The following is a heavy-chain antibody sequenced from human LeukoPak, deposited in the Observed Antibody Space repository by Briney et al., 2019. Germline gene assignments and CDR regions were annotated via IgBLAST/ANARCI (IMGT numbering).Heavy chain of an antibody. J-gene: IGHJ4*02. V-gene: IGHV1-18*01. D-gene: IGHD4-23*01. Sequence: ASVKVSCKASGYTFTSYGISWVRQAPGQGLEWMGWISGYDGNTKYAQKLQGRVTMTTDTSTSTANMELRSLRSDDTAVYYCARDRRGYSVDYRGQGTLVTVSS. CDR1: GYTFTSYG. CDR3: ARDRRGYSVDY. CDR2: ISGYDGNT.